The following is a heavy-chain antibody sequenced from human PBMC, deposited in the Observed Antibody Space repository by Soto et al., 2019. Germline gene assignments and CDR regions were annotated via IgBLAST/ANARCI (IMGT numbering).Heavy chain of an antibody. J-gene: IGHJ6*02. CDR3: ARDRGAGYYYYGMDV. Sequence: QVQLVESGGGVVQPGRSLRLSCAASGFTFSSYGMHWVRQAPGKGLEWVAVIWYDGSNKYYADSVKGQFTISRDNSKNTLYLQMNSLRAEATAVYYCARDRGAGYYYYGMDVWGQGTTVTVSS. V-gene: IGHV3-33*01. CDR1: GFTFSSYG. D-gene: IGHD3-10*01. CDR2: IWYDGSNK.